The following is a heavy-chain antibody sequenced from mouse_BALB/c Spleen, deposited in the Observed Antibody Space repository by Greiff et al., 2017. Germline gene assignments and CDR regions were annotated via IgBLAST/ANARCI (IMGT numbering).Heavy chain of an antibody. CDR3: AREGNSYAMDY. D-gene: IGHD2-1*01. CDR2: ISSGGSYT. J-gene: IGHJ4*01. Sequence: DVKLVESGGGLVKPGGSLKLSCAASGFTFSSYAMSWVRQSPEKRLEWVAEISSGGSYTYYPDTVTGRFTISRDNAKNTLYLEMSSLRSEDTAMYYCAREGNSYAMDYWGQGTSVTVSS. V-gene: IGHV5-9-4*01. CDR1: GFTFSSYA.